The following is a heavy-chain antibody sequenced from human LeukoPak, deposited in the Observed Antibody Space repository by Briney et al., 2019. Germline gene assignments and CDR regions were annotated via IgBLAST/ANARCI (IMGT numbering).Heavy chain of an antibody. Sequence: ASVKVSCKASGYTFTSYYMHWVRQAPGQGLEWMGIINPSGGSTSYAQKFQGRVTMTRDMSTSTVYMELSSLRSEDTAVYYCAKALYYYDSSGYQPVDYWGQGTLVTVSS. CDR3: AKALYYYDSSGYQPVDY. J-gene: IGHJ4*02. D-gene: IGHD3-22*01. CDR1: GYTFTSYY. CDR2: INPSGGST. V-gene: IGHV1-46*01.